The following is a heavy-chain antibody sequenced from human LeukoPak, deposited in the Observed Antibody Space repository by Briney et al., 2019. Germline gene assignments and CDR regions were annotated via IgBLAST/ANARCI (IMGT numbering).Heavy chain of an antibody. Sequence: PGGSLRLSCAASGFTFSSYAMSWVRQAPGKGLEWVSAISGSGGSTYYADSVKGRFTISRDNSKNTLYLQMNSLRAEDTAEYYCAKGNTQAHTAMDIAGFDYWGQGTLVTVSS. D-gene: IGHD5-18*01. CDR1: GFTFSSYA. CDR2: ISGSGGST. V-gene: IGHV3-23*01. CDR3: AKGNTQAHTAMDIAGFDY. J-gene: IGHJ4*02.